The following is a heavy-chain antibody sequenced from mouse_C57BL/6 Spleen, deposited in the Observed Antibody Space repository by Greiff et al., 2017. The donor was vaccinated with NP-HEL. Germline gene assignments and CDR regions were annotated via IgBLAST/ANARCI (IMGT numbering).Heavy chain of an antibody. CDR1: GYTFTSYG. CDR2: IYPRSGNT. Sequence: QVQLQQSGAELARPGASVKLSCKASGYTFTSYGISWVKQRTGQGLEWIGEIYPRSGNTYYNEKFKGKATLTADKSSSTAYMDLRFLTSEDSAVYFCARDTTLSEYYYDYWGQGTTLTVSS. J-gene: IGHJ2*01. CDR3: ARDTTLSEYYYDY. V-gene: IGHV1-81*01. D-gene: IGHD1-1*01.